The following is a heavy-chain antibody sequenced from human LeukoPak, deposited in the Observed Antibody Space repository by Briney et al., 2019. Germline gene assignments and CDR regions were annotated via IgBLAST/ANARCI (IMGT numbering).Heavy chain of an antibody. CDR2: ISGSGGNT. CDR1: GFTFNNYA. CDR3: AREGYCTSTSCYAGIDY. D-gene: IGHD2-2*01. J-gene: IGHJ4*02. Sequence: GGSLRLSCAASGFTFNNYAMSWARQAPGKGLQWVSVISGSGGNTYYPESVKGRYTISRDNSKNTLYLQMNSLRAEDTATYYCAREGYCTSTSCYAGIDYWGQGTLVTVSS. V-gene: IGHV3-23*01.